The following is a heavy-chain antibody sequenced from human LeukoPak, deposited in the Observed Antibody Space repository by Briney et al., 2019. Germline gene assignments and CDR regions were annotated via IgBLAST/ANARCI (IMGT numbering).Heavy chain of an antibody. Sequence: ASVKVSCKASGYTFNTYGIIWVRQAPGQGLEWMGWINTNTGNPTYAQGFTGRFVFSLDTSVSTAYLQISSLKAEDTAVYYCARDHNYDFWRGETDYWGQGTLVTVSS. D-gene: IGHD3-3*01. CDR3: ARDHNYDFWRGETDY. J-gene: IGHJ4*02. CDR2: INTNTGNP. V-gene: IGHV7-4-1*02. CDR1: GYTFNTYG.